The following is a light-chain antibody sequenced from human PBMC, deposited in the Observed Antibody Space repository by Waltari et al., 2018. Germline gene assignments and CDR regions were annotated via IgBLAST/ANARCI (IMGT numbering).Light chain of an antibody. CDR2: EDN. Sequence: FLLTQPHSVSEAPVKTIVISCTRSSGSIASGYVQWYQKRPGSSPTIFIYEDNEMPSGVPDRCYGSSDSSSNSASLTISGLQTEDEAVYHCQSYDTNTHDWVFGGGTKLTVL. J-gene: IGLJ3*02. CDR1: SGSIASGY. CDR3: QSYDTNTHDWV. V-gene: IGLV6-57*01.